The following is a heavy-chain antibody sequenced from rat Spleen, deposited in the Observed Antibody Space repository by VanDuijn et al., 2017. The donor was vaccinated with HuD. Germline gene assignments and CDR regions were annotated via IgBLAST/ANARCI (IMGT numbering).Heavy chain of an antibody. V-gene: IGHV2S8*01. CDR1: GFSLTSYG. CDR2: ISSGGST. J-gene: IGHJ4*01. CDR3: ARSYPGVMDA. Sequence: QVQLKESGPGLVQPSQTLSLTCTVSGFSLTSYGVSWVRQPPGQGLEWIAAISSGGSTYYNSVLKSRLSISRDTSKSQVFLKMNSLQTEDTAMYFCARSYPGVMDAWGQGASVTVSS. D-gene: IGHD1-4*01.